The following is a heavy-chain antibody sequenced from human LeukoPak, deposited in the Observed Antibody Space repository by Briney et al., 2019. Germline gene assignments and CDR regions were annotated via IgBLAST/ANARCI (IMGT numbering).Heavy chain of an antibody. CDR2: ISYTGTYI. V-gene: IGHV3-21*04. CDR3: VRDRGTYRPIDY. CDR1: TFSLNAYN. J-gene: IGHJ4*02. D-gene: IGHD1-26*01. Sequence: SGGSLRLSCPASTFSLNAYNMNWVRQAPGKVLEWVSSISYTGTYIYYADSVKGRFTISRDNAQNSLYLQMNSLRAEDTAICYCVRDRGTYRPIDYWGQGTLVTVSS.